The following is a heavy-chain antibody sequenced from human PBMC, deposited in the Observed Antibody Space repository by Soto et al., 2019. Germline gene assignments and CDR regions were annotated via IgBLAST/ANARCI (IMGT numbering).Heavy chain of an antibody. CDR1: GGAISGNY. CDR3: ARVVGDPLMIRARYYLDA. D-gene: IGHD3-16*01. CDR2: VHYSGSS. V-gene: IGHV4-59*01. J-gene: IGHJ4*02. Sequence: PAETLSLTCNASGGAISGNYWTWIRQPPGKRLEWIGYVHYSGSSNYSPSLKRRFSISVDTSKNQFSLKLSSVTAADSAVYYCARVVGDPLMIRARYYLDAWGQGILVIVS.